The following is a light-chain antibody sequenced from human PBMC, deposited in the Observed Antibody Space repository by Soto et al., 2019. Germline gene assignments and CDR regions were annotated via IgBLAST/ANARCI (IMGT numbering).Light chain of an antibody. CDR1: SSNIGAGYD. CDR2: GNS. Sequence: QSVLTPPPSVSGAPGQRVTISCTGSSSNIGAGYDVHWYQQLPGTAPKLLIYGNSNRPSGVPDRFSGSKSVTSASLAITGLQAEDEADYYCQSYDGSLSGLVFGTGTKVTVL. V-gene: IGLV1-40*01. J-gene: IGLJ1*01. CDR3: QSYDGSLSGLV.